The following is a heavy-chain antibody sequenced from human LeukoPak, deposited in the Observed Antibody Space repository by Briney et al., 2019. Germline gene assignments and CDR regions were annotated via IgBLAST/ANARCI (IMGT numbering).Heavy chain of an antibody. J-gene: IGHJ3*02. CDR2: IYHSGST. V-gene: IGHV4-4*02. D-gene: IGHD1-1*01. Sequence: PSGTLSLTCAVSGGSISSSNWWSWVRQPPGKGLEWIGEIYHSGSTNYNPSLKSRVTISVDTSKNQFSLKLSSVTAADTAVYYCARLYRTGGYAFDIWGQGTMVTVSS. CDR3: ARLYRTGGYAFDI. CDR1: GGSISSSNW.